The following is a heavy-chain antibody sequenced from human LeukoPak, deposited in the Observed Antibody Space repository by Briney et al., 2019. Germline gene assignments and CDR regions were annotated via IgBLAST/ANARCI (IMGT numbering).Heavy chain of an antibody. V-gene: IGHV4-34*01. D-gene: IGHD2-2*01. CDR1: GGSFSGYY. Sequence: SETLSLTCAVYGGSFSGYYWSWIRQPPGKGLERIGEINHSGSTNYNPSLKSRVTISVDTSKNQFSLKLSSVTAADTAVYYCARASYQLLLDYWGQGTLVTVSS. CDR2: INHSGST. CDR3: ARASYQLLLDY. J-gene: IGHJ4*02.